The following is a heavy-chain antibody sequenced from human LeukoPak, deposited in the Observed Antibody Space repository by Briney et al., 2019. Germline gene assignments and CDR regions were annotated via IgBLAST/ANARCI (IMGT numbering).Heavy chain of an antibody. J-gene: IGHJ4*02. CDR3: STAGLYDSSGSIDH. D-gene: IGHD3-22*01. CDR1: GSTLTDFS. Sequence: ASMKVSCKVSGSTLTDFSIHWVRQAPGKGLEWMGGFDREDGETIYAQKFQGRVTMTEDTSTNTPYMELSSLTSEDTAVYYCSTAGLYDSSGSIDHWGQGTLVTVSS. CDR2: FDREDGET. V-gene: IGHV1-24*01.